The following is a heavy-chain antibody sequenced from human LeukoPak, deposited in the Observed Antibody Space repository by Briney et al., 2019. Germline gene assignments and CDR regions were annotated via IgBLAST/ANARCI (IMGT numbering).Heavy chain of an antibody. Sequence: GGSLRLSCAASGFTFSSYAMHWVRQAPGKGLEYVSAISSNGGSTYYANSVKGRFTISRDNSKNTLYLRMGSLRAEDMAVYYCARVSSSGWYGYWGQGTLVTVSS. CDR2: ISSNGGST. CDR1: GFTFSSYA. J-gene: IGHJ4*02. V-gene: IGHV3-64*01. D-gene: IGHD6-19*01. CDR3: ARVSSSGWYGY.